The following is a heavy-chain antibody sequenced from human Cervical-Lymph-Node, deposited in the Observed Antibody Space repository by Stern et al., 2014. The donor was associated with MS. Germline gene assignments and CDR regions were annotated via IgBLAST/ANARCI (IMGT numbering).Heavy chain of an antibody. CDR3: RVAVTDGFDY. CDR1: GYIFTDYY. D-gene: IGHD6-19*01. V-gene: IGHV1-2*04. CDR2: INPNSGDR. J-gene: IGHJ4*02. Sequence: QVQLVQSGTEVKKPGASVKVSCKASGYIFTDYYLHWVRQAPGQGLEWMGRINPNSGDRSYAQKFQGWVTMTRDTSSSIAYMELSRLKSDDTAVYYCRVAVTDGFDYWGQGTLVTVSS.